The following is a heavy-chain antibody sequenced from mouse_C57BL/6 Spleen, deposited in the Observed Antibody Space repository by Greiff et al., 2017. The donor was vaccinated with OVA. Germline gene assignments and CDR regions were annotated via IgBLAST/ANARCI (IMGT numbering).Heavy chain of an antibody. D-gene: IGHD1-1*01. Sequence: QVQLQQPGAELVMPGASVKLSCKASGYTFTSYWMHWVKQWPGQGLEWIGEIDPSDSYTNYNQKFKGKSTLTVDKSSSTAYMQLSSLTSEDSAVYYCAQKGITTVVATRDWYFDVWGTGTTVTVSS. CDR3: AQKGITTVVATRDWYFDV. CDR2: IDPSDSYT. J-gene: IGHJ1*03. CDR1: GYTFTSYW. V-gene: IGHV1-69*01.